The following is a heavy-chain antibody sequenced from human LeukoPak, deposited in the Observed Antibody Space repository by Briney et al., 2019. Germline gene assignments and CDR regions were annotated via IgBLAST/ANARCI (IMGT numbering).Heavy chain of an antibody. CDR1: GGSISSYY. V-gene: IGHV4-59*01. CDR2: IYYSGST. D-gene: IGHD4-17*01. Sequence: SETLSLTCTVSGGSISSYYWSWIRQPPGKGLEWIGYIYYSGSTNYNPSLKSRVTISVDTSKNQFSLKLSSVTAADTAMYYCARQEDHGDYVYWGQGTLVTVSS. J-gene: IGHJ4*02. CDR3: ARQEDHGDYVY.